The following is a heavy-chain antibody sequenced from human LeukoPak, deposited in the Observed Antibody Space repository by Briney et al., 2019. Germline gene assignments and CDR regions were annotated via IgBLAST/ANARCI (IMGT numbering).Heavy chain of an antibody. Sequence: SETLSLTCTVSGGSISSSSYYWGWFRQPPGKGLEWIGSIYYSGSTYYNPSLKSRVTISVDASKNQFSLKLSSVTAADTAVYYCVREVVVVVAAPHFDYWGQGTLVTVSS. CDR2: IYYSGST. CDR1: GGSISSSSYY. CDR3: VREVVVVVAAPHFDY. D-gene: IGHD2-15*01. J-gene: IGHJ4*02. V-gene: IGHV4-39*07.